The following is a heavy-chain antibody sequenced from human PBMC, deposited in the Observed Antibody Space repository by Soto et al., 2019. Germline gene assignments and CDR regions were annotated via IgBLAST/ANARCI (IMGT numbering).Heavy chain of an antibody. D-gene: IGHD6-6*01. V-gene: IGHV3-30*18. CDR3: AQPSRSISSFYFFDF. CDR1: GFTFSSYG. J-gene: IGHJ4*02. Sequence: QVQLVESGGGVVQPGRSVRLSCAASGFTFSSYGMHWVRQAPGKGLEWVAVISYDGNNKYYADSVKGRFTISRDNSKNTLYLQMDSLRAEDTAVSYCAQPSRSISSFYFFDFWGQGTLVTVSS. CDR2: ISYDGNNK.